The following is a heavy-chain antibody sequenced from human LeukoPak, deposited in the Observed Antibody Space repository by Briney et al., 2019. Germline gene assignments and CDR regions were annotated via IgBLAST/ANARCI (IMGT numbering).Heavy chain of an antibody. CDR1: GDSISSSSYY. J-gene: IGHJ4*02. D-gene: IGHD1-26*01. CDR3: ASLIVGATSDY. V-gene: IGHV4-39*07. CDR2: IYYSGST. Sequence: SETLSLTCTVSGDSISSSSYYWGWIRQPPGKGLEWIGSIYYSGSTYYNPSLKSRVTISVDTSKNQFSLKLSSVTAADTAVYYCASLIVGATSDYWGQGTLVTVSS.